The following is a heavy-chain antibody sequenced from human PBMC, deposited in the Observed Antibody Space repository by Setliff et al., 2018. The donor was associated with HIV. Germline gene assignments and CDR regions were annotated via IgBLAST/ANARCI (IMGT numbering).Heavy chain of an antibody. Sequence: SCKASGYTFSDFYIHWVQQAPGKGLEWMGRLDPESGEVIYGENFQGRVTISADTSINTTYMELPSLTSEDTAVYYCATGTGKYSVDAFDVWGLGTVVTVSS. CDR3: ATGTGKYSVDAFDV. J-gene: IGHJ3*01. CDR2: LDPESGEV. V-gene: IGHV1-69-2*01. D-gene: IGHD7-27*01. CDR1: GYTFSDFY.